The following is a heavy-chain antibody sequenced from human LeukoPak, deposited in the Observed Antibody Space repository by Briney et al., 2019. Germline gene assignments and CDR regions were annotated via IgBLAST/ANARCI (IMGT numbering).Heavy chain of an antibody. CDR1: GYTFTNYG. D-gene: IGHD3-22*01. CDR3: ARSRYYDSSGYYAEFDP. J-gene: IGHJ5*02. Sequence: ASVKVSCKASGYTFTNYGISWVRQAPGQGLEWMGWIGTYDGDTNFAQRVEGRVTLTIDTSTSTAYMELSSLRSEDTAVYYCARSRYYDSSGYYAEFDPWGQGTLVTVSS. V-gene: IGHV1-18*01. CDR2: IGTYDGDT.